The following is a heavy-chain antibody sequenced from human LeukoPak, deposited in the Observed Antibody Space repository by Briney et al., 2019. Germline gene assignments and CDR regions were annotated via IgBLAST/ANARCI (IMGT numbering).Heavy chain of an antibody. CDR1: GFTLRSYE. J-gene: IGHJ4*02. CDR2: IDSSGNSI. V-gene: IGHV3-48*03. D-gene: IGHD5-18*01. Sequence: PGGSLRLSCVASGFTLRSYEMNRVRQAPGKGLEWASYIDSSGNSISYADSVKGRFTISRDNAKNSLYLQMNSLRAEDTAVYYCARDGYSYGMVFDYWGQGTLVTVSS. CDR3: ARDGYSYGMVFDY.